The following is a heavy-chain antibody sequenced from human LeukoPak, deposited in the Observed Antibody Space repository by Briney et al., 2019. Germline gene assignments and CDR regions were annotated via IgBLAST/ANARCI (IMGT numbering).Heavy chain of an antibody. J-gene: IGHJ6*03. CDR2: INHSGST. CDR3: ARLLDSSSWYGYYYYYMDV. CDR1: GGSFSGYY. V-gene: IGHV4-34*01. D-gene: IGHD6-13*01. Sequence: SETLSLTCAVYGGSFSGYYWSWIRQPPGKGLEWIGEINHSGSTNYNPSLKSRVTISVDTSKNQFSLKLSSVTAADTAVYYCARLLDSSSWYGYYYYYMDVWGKGTTVTISS.